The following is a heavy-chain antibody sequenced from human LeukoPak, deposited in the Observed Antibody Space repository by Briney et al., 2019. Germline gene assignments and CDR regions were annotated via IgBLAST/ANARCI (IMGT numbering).Heavy chain of an antibody. D-gene: IGHD3-22*01. V-gene: IGHV1-24*01. J-gene: IGHJ4*02. Sequence: ASVKVSCKVSGYTLTELSMHWVRQAPGKGLEWMGGFDPEDGETIYAQKFRGRVTMTEDTSADTAYMELSSLRSEDTAVYYCATEDSSGYYFDYWGQGTLVTVSS. CDR1: GYTLTELS. CDR3: ATEDSSGYYFDY. CDR2: FDPEDGET.